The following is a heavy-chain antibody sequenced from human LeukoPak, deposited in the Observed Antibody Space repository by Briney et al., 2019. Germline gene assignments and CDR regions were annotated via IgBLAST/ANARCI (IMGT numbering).Heavy chain of an antibody. Sequence: GGSLRLSCAASGFTFSSHWMSWVRHAPGKGLEWVANINQDGSEKYYVDSVMGRFTVSRDNAKNSLYLQINSLRAEDTAVCFCARESENSSGYAFDIWGEPTMVTVSS. CDR2: INQDGSEK. CDR1: GFTFSSHW. D-gene: IGHD6-25*01. J-gene: IGHJ3*02. CDR3: ARESENSSGYAFDI. V-gene: IGHV3-7*01.